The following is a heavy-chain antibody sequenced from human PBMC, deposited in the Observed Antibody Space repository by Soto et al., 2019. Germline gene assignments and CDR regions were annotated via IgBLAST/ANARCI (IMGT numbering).Heavy chain of an antibody. CDR1: GGSISSSSYY. V-gene: IGHV4-39*01. CDR2: IYYSGST. D-gene: IGHD3-22*01. Sequence: TSETLSLTCTVSGGSISSSSYYWGWIRQPPGKGLKRIGSIYYSGSTYYNPSLKSRVTISVDTSKNQFSLKLSSVTAADTAVYYCARRLYYDSSGFEGGGMDVWGQGTTVTVSS. CDR3: ARRLYYDSSGFEGGGMDV. J-gene: IGHJ6*02.